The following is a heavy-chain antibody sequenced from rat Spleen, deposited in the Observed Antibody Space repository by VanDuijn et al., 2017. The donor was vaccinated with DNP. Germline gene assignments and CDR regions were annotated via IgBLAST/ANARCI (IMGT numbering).Heavy chain of an antibody. CDR3: SRYGEYTALDV. V-gene: IGHV2-19*01. J-gene: IGHJ4*01. CDR1: GFSLPDYS. CDR2: ISSGGIS. Sequence: QVQLKESGPGMVQPSQTLSLTCIVSGFSLPDYSVHWVRQPPGKVLEWIAAISSGGISFYNSILKSRVSISRDTSKSQVFLKMNSLKIEDTAIYYCSRYGEYTALDVWGQGISVTVSS. D-gene: IGHD1-11*01.